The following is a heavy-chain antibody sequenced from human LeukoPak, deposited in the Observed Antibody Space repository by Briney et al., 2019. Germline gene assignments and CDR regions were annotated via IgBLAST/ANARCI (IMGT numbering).Heavy chain of an antibody. Sequence: GGSLRLSCAASGFTFSDYYMSWIRQAPGKGLEWVSYISSRGSTIYYADSVKGRFTISRDNAKNSLYLQMNSLRAEDTAVYYCARDLTMMSAFDIWGQGTMVTVSS. CDR3: ARDLTMMSAFDI. CDR2: ISSRGSTI. V-gene: IGHV3-11*01. D-gene: IGHD3-22*01. J-gene: IGHJ3*02. CDR1: GFTFSDYY.